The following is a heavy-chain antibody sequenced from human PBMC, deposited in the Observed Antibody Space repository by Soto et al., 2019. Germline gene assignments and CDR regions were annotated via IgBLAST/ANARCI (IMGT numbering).Heavy chain of an antibody. Sequence: GASVKLSCKASGGTFSSYAISWVRQAPGQGLEWMGGIIPIFGTANYAQKFQGRVTITADESTSTAYMELSSLRSEDTAVYYCARDNITIFGVVIRNPDYYYGMDVWGQGTTVTLSS. CDR1: GGTFSSYA. D-gene: IGHD3-3*01. CDR2: IIPIFGTA. CDR3: ARDNITIFGVVIRNPDYYYGMDV. V-gene: IGHV1-69*13. J-gene: IGHJ6*02.